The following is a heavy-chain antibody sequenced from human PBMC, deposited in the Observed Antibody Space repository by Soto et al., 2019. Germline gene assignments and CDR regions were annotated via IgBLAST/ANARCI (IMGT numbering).Heavy chain of an antibody. CDR3: ARSDLTSPSTFMDV. D-gene: IGHD3-16*01. J-gene: IGHJ6*02. Sequence: SGPTLVNPTQTLTLTCTFSGFSLSTSGMCVSWIRQPPGKALEWLARIDWDDDKYYSTSLKTRLTISKDTSKNQVVLTMTNMDPVDTATYYCARSDLTSPSTFMDVWGQGTTVTVSS. CDR2: IDWDDDK. V-gene: IGHV2-70*11. CDR1: GFSLSTSGMC.